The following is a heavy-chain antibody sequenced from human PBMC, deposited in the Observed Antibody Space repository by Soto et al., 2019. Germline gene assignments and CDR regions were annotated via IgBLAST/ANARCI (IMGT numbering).Heavy chain of an antibody. CDR1: GGTFSSYA. D-gene: IGHD3-22*01. CDR3: ARAYYDSSGYYSPRGLAFDY. Sequence: QVQLVQSGAEVKKSGSSVKVSCKASGGTFSSYAISWVRQAPGQGLEWMGGIIPIFGTANYAQKFQGRVTITADESTSTAYMELSSLRSEDTAVYYCARAYYDSSGYYSPRGLAFDYWGQGTLVTVSS. CDR2: IIPIFGTA. J-gene: IGHJ4*02. V-gene: IGHV1-69*01.